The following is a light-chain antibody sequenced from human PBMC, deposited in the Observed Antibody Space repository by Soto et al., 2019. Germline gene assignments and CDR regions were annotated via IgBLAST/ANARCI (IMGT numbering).Light chain of an antibody. V-gene: IGKV1-39*01. J-gene: IGKJ1*01. Sequence: DIQMTQSPSSLSASVGDRVTITCRASQSIHSYVNWYQQKPGKAPKLLIYAASSLRSGVPSRFSGIGSGTYFTLTITSLQHEDYVNYYGQQCHSAPWTFGQGTTVEI. CDR2: AAS. CDR1: QSIHSY. CDR3: QQCHSAPWT.